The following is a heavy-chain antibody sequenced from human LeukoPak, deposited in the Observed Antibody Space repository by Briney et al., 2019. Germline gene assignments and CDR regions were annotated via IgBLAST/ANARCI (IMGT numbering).Heavy chain of an antibody. CDR1: GFTLSSYS. J-gene: IGHJ4*02. D-gene: IGHD3-10*01. Sequence: GGSLRLSCAASGFTLSSYSMNWVRQAPGKGLEWVSSISSSSSYIYYADSVKGRFTISRDNAKNSLYLQMNSLRAEDTAVYYCAIAGPMVRGVTSFDYWGQGTLVTVSS. CDR2: ISSSSSYI. V-gene: IGHV3-21*01. CDR3: AIAGPMVRGVTSFDY.